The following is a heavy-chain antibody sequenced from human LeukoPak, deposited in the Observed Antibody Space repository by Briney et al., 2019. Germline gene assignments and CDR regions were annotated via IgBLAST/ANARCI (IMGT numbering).Heavy chain of an antibody. CDR2: IRHDGSYR. Sequence: GGSPRLSCAASGFSFSSYGIHWVRQALRKGLEWVAFIRHDGSYRYYADPVKGRFTISRDNSKNTMYLQMNSLRAEDTAVYYCARGITAVVDNWFDPWGQGTLVTVSS. CDR1: GFSFSSYG. D-gene: IGHD6-13*01. V-gene: IGHV3-30*02. J-gene: IGHJ5*02. CDR3: ARGITAVVDNWFDP.